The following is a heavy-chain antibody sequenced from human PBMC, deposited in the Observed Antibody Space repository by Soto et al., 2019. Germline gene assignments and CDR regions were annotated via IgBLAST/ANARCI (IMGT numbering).Heavy chain of an antibody. CDR1: GFTFSSYA. J-gene: IGHJ4*02. D-gene: IGHD3-10*01. CDR3: AKEGLLSWGEGSAVSRSGLSDY. CDR2: ISGSGGST. Sequence: EVQLLESGGGLVQPGGSLRLSCAASGFTFSSYAMSWVRKAPGKGLEWVSAISGSGGSTYYADSVKGRFTISRDNSKNTLYLQRNSLRAEDTAVYDCAKEGLLSWGEGSAVSRSGLSDYGGQGTLGTVSS. V-gene: IGHV3-23*01.